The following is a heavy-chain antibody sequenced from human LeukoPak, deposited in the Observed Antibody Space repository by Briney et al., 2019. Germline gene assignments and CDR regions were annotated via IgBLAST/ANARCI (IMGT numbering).Heavy chain of an antibody. J-gene: IGHJ6*03. V-gene: IGHV1-18*01. CDR3: ARNRGGMEEGLFYMDV. D-gene: IGHD3-10*01. Sequence: GASVKVSCKASGYIFSSYDITWVRQAPGQGLEWMGWISLYNGNTNYAQKIQGRVTMTTDTSTSTAYMELRSLRSDDTAVYYCARNRGGMEEGLFYMDVWGKGTTVTVSS. CDR1: GYIFSSYD. CDR2: ISLYNGNT.